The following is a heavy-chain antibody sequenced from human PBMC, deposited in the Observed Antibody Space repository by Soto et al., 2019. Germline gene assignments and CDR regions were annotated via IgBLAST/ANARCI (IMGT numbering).Heavy chain of an antibody. J-gene: IGHJ4*02. CDR2: ISSSSSYI. V-gene: IGHV3-21*01. CDR1: GFTFSSYS. D-gene: IGHD6-13*01. Sequence: EVQLVESGGGLVKPGGSLRLSCAASGFTFSSYSMNWVRQAPGKGLEWVSSISSSSSYIYYADSVKGRFTISRDNAKNSLYLQMNSLRAEDTAVYYCARGGSSDNRPGYWGQGTLVTVSS. CDR3: ARGGSSDNRPGY.